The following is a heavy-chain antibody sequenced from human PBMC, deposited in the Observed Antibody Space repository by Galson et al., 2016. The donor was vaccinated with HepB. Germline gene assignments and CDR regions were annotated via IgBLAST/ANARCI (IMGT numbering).Heavy chain of an antibody. CDR2: ISETGRTT. V-gene: IGHV3-48*03. CDR1: GLSSNGDQ. D-gene: IGHD5-24*01. CDR3: ARAVDMATTEGYYFDL. Sequence: SLRLSCAASGLSSNGDQMSWVRQTPGKGLEWISYISETGRTTFYSDSVKGRFTISRDNSQNSIYLQMSSLRAEDTAVYYCARAVDMATTEGYYFDLWGQGALVTVAS. J-gene: IGHJ4*02.